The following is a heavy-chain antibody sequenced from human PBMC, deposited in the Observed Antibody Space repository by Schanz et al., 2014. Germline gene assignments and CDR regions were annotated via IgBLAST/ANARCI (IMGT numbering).Heavy chain of an antibody. D-gene: IGHD3-10*01. V-gene: IGHV3-23*01. CDR1: GFTFSSYA. J-gene: IGHJ3*02. Sequence: EVQLLESGGGLVQPGGSLRLSCAASGFTFSSYAMSWVRQAPGKGLEWVSAISGSGGSTYYADSVKGRFTISRDNSKNTLYLQMNSLRAEDTAVYYCAKGRFGELSAFDIWGQWTMVNVSS. CDR2: ISGSGGST. CDR3: AKGRFGELSAFDI.